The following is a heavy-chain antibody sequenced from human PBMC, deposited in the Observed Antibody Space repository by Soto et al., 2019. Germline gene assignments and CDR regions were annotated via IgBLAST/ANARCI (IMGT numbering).Heavy chain of an antibody. Sequence: SETLSLTCTVSGGPISSYYWSWIRQPPGKGLEWIGYIYYSGSTNYNPSLKSRVTISVDTSKNQFSLKLSSVAAADTAVYYCARSKLELIDYWGQGTLVTVSS. J-gene: IGHJ4*02. V-gene: IGHV4-59*01. CDR3: ARSKLELIDY. D-gene: IGHD1-7*01. CDR2: IYYSGST. CDR1: GGPISSYY.